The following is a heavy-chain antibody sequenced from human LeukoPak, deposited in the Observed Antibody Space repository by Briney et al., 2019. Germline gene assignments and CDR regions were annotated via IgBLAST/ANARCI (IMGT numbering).Heavy chain of an antibody. CDR2: IYYSGST. D-gene: IGHD3-16*01. J-gene: IGHJ4*02. V-gene: IGHV4-59*01. CDR3: AGASLFVGAMLVDY. Sequence: SETLSLTCTVSGGSISSYYWSWIRPPPGKGLEWIGYIYYSGSTNYNPSLQSRVTISVDTSKNQFSLKLSSVTAADTAVYYCAGASLFVGAMLVDYWGQGTLVTVSS. CDR1: GGSISSYY.